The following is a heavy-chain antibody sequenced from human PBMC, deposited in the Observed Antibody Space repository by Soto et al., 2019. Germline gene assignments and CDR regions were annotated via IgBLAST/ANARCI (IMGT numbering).Heavy chain of an antibody. CDR1: GFTFSSYS. J-gene: IGHJ4*02. CDR3: ARVHCSSTSCYSYFDY. D-gene: IGHD2-2*01. Sequence: EVQLVESGGGLVKPGGSLRLSCAASGFTFSSYSMNWVRQAPGKGLEWVSSISSSSSYIYYADSVNGRFTISRDNAKNSLYLQMNSLRAEDTAVYYCARVHCSSTSCYSYFDYWGQGTLVTVSS. CDR2: ISSSSSYI. V-gene: IGHV3-21*01.